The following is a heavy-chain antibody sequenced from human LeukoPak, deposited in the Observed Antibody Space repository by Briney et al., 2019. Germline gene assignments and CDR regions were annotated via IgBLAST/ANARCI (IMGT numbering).Heavy chain of an antibody. CDR1: GYTFTTYG. V-gene: IGHV1-18*01. D-gene: IGHD3-3*01. CDR3: TRDFVLLTSYDVFEN. J-gene: IGHJ4*02. Sequence: ASVKVSCKASGYTFTTYGISWVRQSPGQGLEWRGWINANNGDTHYAQKLQGRITMTTDTSTSTVYMELRSLRSDDTAVYYCTRDFVLLTSYDVFENWGQGTLVTVSS. CDR2: INANNGDT.